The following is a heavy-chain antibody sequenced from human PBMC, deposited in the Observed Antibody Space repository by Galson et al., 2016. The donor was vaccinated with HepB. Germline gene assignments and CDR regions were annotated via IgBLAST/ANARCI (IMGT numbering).Heavy chain of an antibody. J-gene: IGHJ4*02. Sequence: SVKVSCKASGGTFSSYAISWVRQAPGQGLEWMGGIIPIFATANYAQKFEGRVTITAARSTNTAFMELSSLRSEDTAGYYCAVEGDYYDSSGYYFSYFDYWGQGTLVTVSS. CDR3: AVEGDYYDSSGYYFSYFDY. CDR1: GGTFSSYA. CDR2: IIPIFATA. V-gene: IGHV1-69*06. D-gene: IGHD3-22*01.